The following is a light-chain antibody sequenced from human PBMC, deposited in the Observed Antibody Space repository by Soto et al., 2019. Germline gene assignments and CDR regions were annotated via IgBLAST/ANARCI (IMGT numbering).Light chain of an antibody. CDR2: AAS. J-gene: IGKJ3*01. V-gene: IGKV3-15*01. CDR3: QQYNSWPLGT. CDR1: QSVSSN. Sequence: EIVMTQFPATLSVSPGERATLSCRASQSVSSNLAWYQQKPGQAPRLLFYAASTRATGIPARFSGSGSGTEFTLTINSLQSEDFAVYYCQQYNSWPLGTFGPGTKLDIK.